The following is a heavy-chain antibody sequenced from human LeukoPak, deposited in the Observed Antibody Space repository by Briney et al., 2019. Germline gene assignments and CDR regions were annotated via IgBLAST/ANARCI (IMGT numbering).Heavy chain of an antibody. CDR2: MNPTSGNT. Sequence: ASVKVSCKASGYTFTSYDINWVRQATGQGLEWMGWMNPTSGNTGYAQKFQGRVTMTRNTSISTAYMELSSLRSEDTAVYYCARGSGYLGYNWFDPWGQGTLVTVSS. CDR3: ARGSGYLGYNWFDP. V-gene: IGHV1-8*01. CDR1: GYTFTSYD. J-gene: IGHJ5*02. D-gene: IGHD5-12*01.